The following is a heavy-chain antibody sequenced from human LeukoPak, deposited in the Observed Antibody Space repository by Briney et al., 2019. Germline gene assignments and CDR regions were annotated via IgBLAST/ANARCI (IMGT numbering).Heavy chain of an antibody. V-gene: IGHV3-30*03. CDR3: VREPSQGAFDI. CDR1: GFTFRTYS. Sequence: GGSLRLSCAASGFTFRTYSMNWVRQAPGKGLEWVAVISYDGSIPYYADSVKGRFTFSRDNAKNSMYLQMNSLRAEDTAVYYCVREPSQGAFDIWGQGTMVTVSS. CDR2: ISYDGSIP. J-gene: IGHJ3*02.